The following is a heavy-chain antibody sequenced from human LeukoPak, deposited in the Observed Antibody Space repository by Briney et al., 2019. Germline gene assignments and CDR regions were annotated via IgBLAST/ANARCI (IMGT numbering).Heavy chain of an antibody. CDR2: IKYDGSYT. D-gene: IGHD2-2*01. J-gene: IGHJ4*02. V-gene: IGHV3-74*01. Sequence: QSGGSLRLSCAASGFSLSDHWMYWVRQGPGKGLVWLSRIKYDGSYTSYADSVKGRFTVSRDNAKNTLYLQMNSLRAEDTAVYYSARDSSSVPEYWGQGTPVTVSS. CDR1: GFSLSDHW. CDR3: ARDSSSVPEY.